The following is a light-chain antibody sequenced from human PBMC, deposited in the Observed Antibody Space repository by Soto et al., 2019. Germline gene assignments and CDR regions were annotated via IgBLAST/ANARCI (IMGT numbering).Light chain of an antibody. Sequence: EIVLTQSPATLSLSPGERATLSCRASQSVSSYLAWYQQKPGQAPRLLIYDAYNRATGIPARFSGSGSGTDFTFTISSLEPEDFAVYYCQQRSNWPRFTFGPGTKVDIK. V-gene: IGKV3-11*01. CDR2: DAY. CDR1: QSVSSY. J-gene: IGKJ3*01. CDR3: QQRSNWPRFT.